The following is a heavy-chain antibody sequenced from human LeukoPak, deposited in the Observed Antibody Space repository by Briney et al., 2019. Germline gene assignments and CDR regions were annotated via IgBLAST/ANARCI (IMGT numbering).Heavy chain of an antibody. V-gene: IGHV4-39*01. CDR3: TRLSYGSGSYYNFYFDY. Sequence: SETLSLTCTVSGGSISSGSYYWGWLRQPPGKGLEWIGSIYYSGNTYYNSSLKSRVTISVDASKNQFSLNLSSVTAADTAVYYCTRLSYGSGSYYNFYFDYWGQGTLVTVSA. CDR1: GGSISSGSYY. D-gene: IGHD3-10*01. CDR2: IYYSGNT. J-gene: IGHJ4*02.